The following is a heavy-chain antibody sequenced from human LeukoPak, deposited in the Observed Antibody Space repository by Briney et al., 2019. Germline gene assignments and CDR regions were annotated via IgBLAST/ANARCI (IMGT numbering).Heavy chain of an antibody. D-gene: IGHD4-17*01. V-gene: IGHV1-69*13. CDR1: GGTFSSYA. CDR2: IIPNFGTA. Sequence: ASVKVSCKASGGTFSSYAISWVRQAPGQGLEWMGGIIPNFGTANYAQKFQGRVTITADESTSTAYMELSSLRSEDTAVYYCVRERLRPTLPYYYYGMDVWGQGTTVTVSS. J-gene: IGHJ6*02. CDR3: VRERLRPTLPYYYYGMDV.